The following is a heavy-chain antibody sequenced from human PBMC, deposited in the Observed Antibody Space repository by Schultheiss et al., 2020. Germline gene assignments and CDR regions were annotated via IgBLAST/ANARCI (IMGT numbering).Heavy chain of an antibody. J-gene: IGHJ4*02. V-gene: IGHV3-30*18. Sequence: GESLRLSCAASGFTFSSYGMHWVRQAPGKGLEWVAVISYDGSNKYYADSVKGRFTISRDNSKNTLYLQMNSLRAEDTAVYYCAKVYSYGRGYFDYWGQGTLVTVSS. D-gene: IGHD5-18*01. CDR1: GFTFSSYG. CDR3: AKVYSYGRGYFDY. CDR2: ISYDGSNK.